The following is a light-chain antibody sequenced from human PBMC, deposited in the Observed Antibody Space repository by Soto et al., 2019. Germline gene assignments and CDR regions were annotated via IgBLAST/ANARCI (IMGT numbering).Light chain of an antibody. V-gene: IGKV3-11*01. CDR2: DAS. Sequence: EIVLTQSPVTLSLSPGERATLSCRASQSVSRYFAWYQQKPGQAPRLLIYDASNRATGVPARFSGSGSGTTFPLTISTLDPEDFAFYYCQQRTTCPVTFAQGTRVDIK. CDR3: QQRTTCPVT. J-gene: IGKJ1*01. CDR1: QSVSRY.